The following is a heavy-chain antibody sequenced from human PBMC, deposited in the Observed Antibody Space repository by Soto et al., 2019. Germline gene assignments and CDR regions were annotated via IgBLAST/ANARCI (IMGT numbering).Heavy chain of an antibody. CDR3: AADPDNWNYWCDP. J-gene: IGHJ5*02. CDR1: GYTFTSYY. Sequence: ASVMVSCKASGYTFTSYYMHWVRQAPGQGLEWMGIINPSGGSTSYAQKFQGRVTMTRDMSTGTAYMELSSLRSEDTAVYYCAADPDNWNYWCDPWGQGTMGTVSA. D-gene: IGHD1-20*01. CDR2: INPSGGST. V-gene: IGHV1-46*01.